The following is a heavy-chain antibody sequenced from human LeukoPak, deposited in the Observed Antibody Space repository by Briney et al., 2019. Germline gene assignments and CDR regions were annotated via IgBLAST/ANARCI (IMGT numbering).Heavy chain of an antibody. CDR1: GFTFSSYA. CDR3: ARGNYDFWSGTTNYYFDY. CDR2: ISGSGGST. J-gene: IGHJ4*02. Sequence: GGSLRLSCAASGFTFSSYAMSWVRQAPGKGLEWVSAISGSGGSTYYADSVKGRFTISRDNSKNTLYLQMNSLRAEDTAVYYCARGNYDFWSGTTNYYFDYWGQGTLVTVSS. D-gene: IGHD3-3*01. V-gene: IGHV3-23*01.